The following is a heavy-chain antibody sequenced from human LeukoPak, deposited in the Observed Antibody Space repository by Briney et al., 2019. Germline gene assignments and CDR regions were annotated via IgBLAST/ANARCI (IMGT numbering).Heavy chain of an antibody. D-gene: IGHD5-12*01. CDR3: ARDLYSGYYYMDV. Sequence: GGSLRLSCAASGFTFSSYWMSWVRQAPGKGLEWVANIKQDGSEKYYVDSVKGRFTISRDNAKNSLYLQMNSLRAEDTAVYYCARDLYSGYYYMDVWGKGTTVTISS. V-gene: IGHV3-7*01. CDR2: IKQDGSEK. CDR1: GFTFSSYW. J-gene: IGHJ6*03.